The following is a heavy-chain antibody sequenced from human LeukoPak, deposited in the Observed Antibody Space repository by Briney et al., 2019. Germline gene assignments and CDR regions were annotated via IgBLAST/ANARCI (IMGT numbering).Heavy chain of an antibody. Sequence: ASVKVSCKVSGYTLTELSMHWVRQAPGKGLEWMGGFDPEDGETIYAQKFQGRVTMTEDTSTDTAYMELSSLRSEDTAVYYCATFEGYYDSSGYPHWGQGTLVIVSS. CDR1: GYTLTELS. D-gene: IGHD3-22*01. CDR2: FDPEDGET. CDR3: ATFEGYYDSSGYPH. J-gene: IGHJ1*01. V-gene: IGHV1-24*01.